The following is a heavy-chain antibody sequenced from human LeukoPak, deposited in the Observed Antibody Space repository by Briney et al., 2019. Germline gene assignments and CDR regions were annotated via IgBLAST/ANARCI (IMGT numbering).Heavy chain of an antibody. Sequence: GGSLRLSCAASGFTFSSYAMSWVRQAPGKGLEWVSGIGASGDSKYYADSVKGRFTISRDNAKNILSLQMTSLRAEDTAIYYCAKGSSSRQTYDYWGQGTLVTVSS. D-gene: IGHD6-13*01. CDR1: GFTFSSYA. J-gene: IGHJ4*02. CDR2: IGASGDSK. V-gene: IGHV3-23*01. CDR3: AKGSSSRQTYDY.